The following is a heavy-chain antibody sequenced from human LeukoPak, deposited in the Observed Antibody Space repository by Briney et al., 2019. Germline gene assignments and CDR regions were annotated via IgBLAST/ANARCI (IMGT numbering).Heavy chain of an antibody. Sequence: GGSLRLSCAASGFTFSSYAMHWVRQAPGKGLEWVALISYDGSNKYYADSVKGRFTISRDNSKNTLYLQMNSLRAEDTAVYYCAKAPVTTCSGAYCYPFDYWGQGTLVTVSS. CDR2: ISYDGSNK. CDR1: GFTFSSYA. V-gene: IGHV3-30*18. D-gene: IGHD2-21*01. J-gene: IGHJ4*02. CDR3: AKAPVTTCSGAYCYPFDY.